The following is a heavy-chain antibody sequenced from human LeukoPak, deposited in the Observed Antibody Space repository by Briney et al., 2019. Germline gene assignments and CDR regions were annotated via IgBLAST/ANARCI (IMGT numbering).Heavy chain of an antibody. Sequence: ASETLSLTCTVSGGSISSGTYYWSWIRQPAGKGLEWIGRIYTSGSTNYNPSLKSRVTISVDTSKNQFSLKLSSVTAADTAVYYWARSWSSGWYWGQGTLVTVSS. J-gene: IGHJ4*02. CDR2: IYTSGST. CDR3: ARSWSSGWY. V-gene: IGHV4-61*02. CDR1: GGSISSGTYY. D-gene: IGHD3-22*01.